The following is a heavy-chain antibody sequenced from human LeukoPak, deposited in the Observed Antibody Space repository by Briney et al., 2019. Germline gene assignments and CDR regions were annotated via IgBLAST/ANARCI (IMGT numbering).Heavy chain of an antibody. CDR2: INAGNGNT. Sequence: GASVTVSCTASGYTFTSYAMHWVRQAPGQRLEWMGWINAGNGNTKYSQKFQGRVTITRDTSASTAYMELSSLRSVDTAVYYCARGLGARDFDYWGQGTLVTVSS. J-gene: IGHJ4*02. CDR1: GYTFTSYA. V-gene: IGHV1-3*01. CDR3: ARGLGARDFDY. D-gene: IGHD1-26*01.